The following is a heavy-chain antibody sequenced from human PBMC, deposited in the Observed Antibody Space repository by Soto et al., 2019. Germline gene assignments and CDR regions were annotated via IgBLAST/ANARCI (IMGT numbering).Heavy chain of an antibody. D-gene: IGHD3-9*01. J-gene: IGHJ4*02. V-gene: IGHV5-10-1*01. CDR2: IDPSDSYT. CDR3: ARRISNYDILTGPPGFDY. Sequence: PGESLKISCKGSGYSFTSYWISWVRQMPGKGREWMGRIDPSDSYTNYSPSFQGHVTISADKSISTAYLQWSSLKASDTAMYYCARRISNYDILTGPPGFDYWGQGTLVTVSS. CDR1: GYSFTSYW.